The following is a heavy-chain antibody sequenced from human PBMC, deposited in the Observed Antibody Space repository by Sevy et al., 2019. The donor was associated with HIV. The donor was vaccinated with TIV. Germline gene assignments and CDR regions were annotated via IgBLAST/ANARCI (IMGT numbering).Heavy chain of an antibody. CDR3: AKDLSRVVINYYFDY. V-gene: IGHV3-23*01. CDR2: ISGSGGST. CDR1: GFTFSSYA. Sequence: GGSLRLSCAASGFTFSSYAMGWVRQAPGKGLEWVSAISGSGGSTYYADSVKGRFTISRDNSKNTLYLQMNSLRAEDTAVYYCAKDLSRVVINYYFDYWGQGTLVTVSS. D-gene: IGHD3-22*01. J-gene: IGHJ4*02.